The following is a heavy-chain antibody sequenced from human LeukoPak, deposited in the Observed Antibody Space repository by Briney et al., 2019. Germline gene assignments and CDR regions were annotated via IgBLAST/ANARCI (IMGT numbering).Heavy chain of an antibody. J-gene: IGHJ4*02. Sequence: PGGSLRLSCAASGFTFSSYAMSCVRQAPGKGLEWVSAISGSGGSTYYADSVKGRFTISRDNSKNTLYLQMNSLRAEDTAVYYCAKDHDYRREYYFDYWGQGTLVTVSS. CDR3: AKDHDYRREYYFDY. CDR2: ISGSGGST. CDR1: GFTFSSYA. V-gene: IGHV3-23*01. D-gene: IGHD4-11*01.